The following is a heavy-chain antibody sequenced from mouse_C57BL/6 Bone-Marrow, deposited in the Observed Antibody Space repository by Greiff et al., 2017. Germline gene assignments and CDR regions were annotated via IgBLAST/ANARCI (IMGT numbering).Heavy chain of an antibody. D-gene: IGHD1-1*01. CDR1: GYTFTSYW. CDR3: ARRDYGLYFDY. J-gene: IGHJ2*01. V-gene: IGHV1-50*01. CDR2: IDPSDSYT. Sequence: QVQLQQPGAELVKPGASVKLSCKASGYTFTSYWMQWVKQRPGQGLEWIGEIDPSDSYTNYNQKFKGKATLTVATSSRTAYMQLSSLTSEDSAVYYCARRDYGLYFDYWGQGTTLTVSS.